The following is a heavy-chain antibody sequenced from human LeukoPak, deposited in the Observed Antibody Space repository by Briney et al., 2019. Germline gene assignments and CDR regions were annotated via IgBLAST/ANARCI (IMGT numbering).Heavy chain of an antibody. CDR1: GGSISSYY. Sequence: SETLSLTCTVSGGSISSYYWSWIRQPPGKGLEWIGYIYYSGSTNYNPSLKSRVTISVDTSKNQFSLKLSSVTAADTAVYYCARAPFRDDSSGHYAFSFDYWGQGTLVTVSS. J-gene: IGHJ4*02. CDR3: ARAPFRDDSSGHYAFSFDY. D-gene: IGHD3-22*01. V-gene: IGHV4-59*01. CDR2: IYYSGST.